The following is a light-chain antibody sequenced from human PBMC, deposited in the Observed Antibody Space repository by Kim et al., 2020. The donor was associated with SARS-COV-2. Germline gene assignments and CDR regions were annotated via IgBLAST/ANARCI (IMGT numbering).Light chain of an antibody. CDR3: WSYAGSSVV. J-gene: IGLJ2*01. Sequence: QSALAQPASVSGSPGQSITLSCTGTSNDIAYYNLVSWYQQYPGKAPRLIIYEANKRPSGVSSRFSGSKSGNTASLTISGLQVEDEANYYCWSYAGSSVVFGGGTQLTVL. CDR2: EAN. CDR1: SNDIAYYNL. V-gene: IGLV2-23*01.